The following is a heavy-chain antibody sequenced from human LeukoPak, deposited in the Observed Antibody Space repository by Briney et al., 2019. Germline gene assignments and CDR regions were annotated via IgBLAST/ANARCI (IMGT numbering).Heavy chain of an antibody. CDR1: GYTFTSYG. D-gene: IGHD6-13*01. CDR3: ARDRVGYSSSWYADY. Sequence: ASVKVSCKASGYTFTSYGISWVRQAPGQGLEWMGWISAYNGNTNYAQKLQGRVTMTTDTSTSTAYMELRSLRSDDTAVYYCARDRVGYSSSWYADYWGQGTLVTVS. V-gene: IGHV1-18*01. CDR2: ISAYNGNT. J-gene: IGHJ4*02.